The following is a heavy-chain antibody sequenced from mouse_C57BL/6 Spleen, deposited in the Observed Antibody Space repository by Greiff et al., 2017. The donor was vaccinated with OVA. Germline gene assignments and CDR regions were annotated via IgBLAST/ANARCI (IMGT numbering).Heavy chain of an antibody. CDR2: IDPNSGGT. CDR3: ARSRGLYAMDF. CDR1: GYTFTSYW. V-gene: IGHV1-72*01. J-gene: IGHJ4*01. Sequence: QVQLQQPGAELVKPGASVKLSCKASGYTFTSYWMHWVKQRPGRGLEWLGRIDPNSGGTKYNEQFKSKATLTVDKPSSTAYMQLSSLTSEDSAVYYCARSRGLYAMDFWGQGTSVTVSS.